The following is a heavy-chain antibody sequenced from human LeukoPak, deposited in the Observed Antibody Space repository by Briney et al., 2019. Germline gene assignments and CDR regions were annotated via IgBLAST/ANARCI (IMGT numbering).Heavy chain of an antibody. V-gene: IGHV4-39*01. J-gene: IGHJ4*02. CDR1: GGSISSSSYY. D-gene: IGHD1-26*01. CDR2: IYYSGST. CDR3: GRVGLVGATIDY. Sequence: PSETLSLTCTVSGGSISSSSYYWGWIRQPPGKGLEWIGSIYYSGSTYYNPSLKSRVTISVDTSKNQFSLKLSSVTAADTAVYYCGRVGLVGATIDYWGQGTLVTVSS.